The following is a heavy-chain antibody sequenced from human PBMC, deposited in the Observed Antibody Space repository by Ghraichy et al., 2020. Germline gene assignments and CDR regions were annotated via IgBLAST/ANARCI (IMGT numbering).Heavy chain of an antibody. Sequence: GESLNISCAASGFTFSNYWMSWVRQTPGKGLEWVANIKHDGSEKYYVDSVKGRFTISRDNVKNSLSLQMSSLRAEDTAIYYCARSSGWCPDFWGQGTLVTVSS. CDR1: GFTFSNYW. V-gene: IGHV3-7*03. CDR3: ARSSGWCPDF. J-gene: IGHJ4*02. D-gene: IGHD3-10*01. CDR2: IKHDGSEK.